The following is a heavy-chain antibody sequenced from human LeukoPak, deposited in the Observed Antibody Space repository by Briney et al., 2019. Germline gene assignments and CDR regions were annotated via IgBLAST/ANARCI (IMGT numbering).Heavy chain of an antibody. J-gene: IGHJ4*02. Sequence: SETLSLPCTVSGGSISSYYWSWIRQPPGKGLEWIGYIYYSGCTSYNPSLKSRVTISLDTSKNQFSLKLSSVTAADTAIYYCATEGGRRGFMVRGTKYYFDYWGQGTLVTVSS. CDR3: ATEGGRRGFMVRGTKYYFDY. CDR2: IYYSGCT. CDR1: GGSISSYY. D-gene: IGHD3-10*01. V-gene: IGHV4-59*12.